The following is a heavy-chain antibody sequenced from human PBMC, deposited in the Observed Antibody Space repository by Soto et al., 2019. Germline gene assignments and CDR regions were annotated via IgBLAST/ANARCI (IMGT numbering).Heavy chain of an antibody. J-gene: IGHJ4*02. D-gene: IGHD1-1*01. V-gene: IGHV1-8*02. CDR3: ARGAQLERRVDY. Sequence: ASVNVSCKASGYTFTSYDINWVRQATGQGLEWMGWMNPNSGNTGYAQKFQGRVTMTRNTSISTAYMELSSLRSEDTAVYSCARGAQLERRVDYWGQGTLVTVSS. CDR1: GYTFTSYD. CDR2: MNPNSGNT.